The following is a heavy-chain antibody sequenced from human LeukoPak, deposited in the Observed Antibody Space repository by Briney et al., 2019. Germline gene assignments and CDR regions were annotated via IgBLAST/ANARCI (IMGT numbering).Heavy chain of an antibody. V-gene: IGHV4-59*01. D-gene: IGHD2-21*01. CDR1: GGSISSYY. CDR2: IYYSGST. J-gene: IGHJ4*02. CDR3: ARHSGDCGGSTCYDY. Sequence: SETLSLTCTVSGGSISSYYWSWIRQPPGKGLEWIGYIYYSGSTNYNPSLKSRVTISVDTSKNQFSLKLSSVTAADTAVYFCARHSGDCGGSTCYDYWGQGTLVTVSS.